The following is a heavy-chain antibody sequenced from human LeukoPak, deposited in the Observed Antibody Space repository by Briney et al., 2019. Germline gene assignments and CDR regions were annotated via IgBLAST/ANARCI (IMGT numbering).Heavy chain of an antibody. D-gene: IGHD3-22*01. CDR2: INSNGDYT. J-gene: IGHJ4*02. Sequence: GALRLSCAASGFTFRSSDMHWVRQAPGKGLEYVSSINSNGDYTYYADAVKGRFTISRDNSKNTLFLQMGSLRVEDMALYYCARALFGGYYDYWGQGTLVTVSS. V-gene: IGHV3-64*02. CDR1: GFTFRSSD. CDR3: ARALFGGYYDY.